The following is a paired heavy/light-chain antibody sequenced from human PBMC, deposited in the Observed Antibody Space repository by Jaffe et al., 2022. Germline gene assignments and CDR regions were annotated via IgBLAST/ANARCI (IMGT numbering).Light chain of an antibody. J-gene: IGKJ1*01. CDR1: QSLVHSDGNTH. CDR3: MQGTHWPWT. V-gene: IGKV2-30*02. Sequence: DVVMTQSPLSLPVTLGQPASISCRSSQSLVHSDGNTHLNWFQQRPGQSPRRLIYKVSNRDSGVPDRFSGSGSGTDFTLKISRVEAEDVGIYYCMQGTHWPWTFGQGTKVEIK. CDR2: KVS.
Heavy chain of an antibody. CDR1: GFTFSTDA. D-gene: IGHD3-10*01. V-gene: IGHV3-30*02. Sequence: QVQLVESGGGVVQPGGSLRLSCLVSGFTFSTDAMHWVRQAPGKGLEWLALMNYDGSDVQYVDSVKGRFTISRDNSKKTLYLQMNSLRPEDTGVYYCVKDAKGSLDYWGQGTLVTVSS. J-gene: IGHJ4*02. CDR3: VKDAKGSLDY. CDR2: MNYDGSDV.